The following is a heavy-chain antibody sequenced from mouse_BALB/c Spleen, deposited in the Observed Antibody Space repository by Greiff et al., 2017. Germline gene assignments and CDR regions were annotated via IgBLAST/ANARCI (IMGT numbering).Heavy chain of an antibody. V-gene: IGHV1-7*01. J-gene: IGHJ3*01. D-gene: IGHD1-1*01. Sequence: QVQLQQSGAELAKPGASVKMSCKASGYTFTSYWMHWVKQRPGQGLEWIGYINPSTGYTEYNQKFKDKATLTADKSSSTAYMQLSSLTSEDSAVYYCARSDYYGSSPWFAYWGQGTLVTVSA. CDR2: INPSTGYT. CDR3: ARSDYYGSSPWFAY. CDR1: GYTFTSYW.